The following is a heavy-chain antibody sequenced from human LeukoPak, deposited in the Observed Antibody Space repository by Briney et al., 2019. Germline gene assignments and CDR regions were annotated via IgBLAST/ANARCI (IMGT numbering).Heavy chain of an antibody. CDR1: GGSISSSSYY. CDR3: ASKGTVDY. V-gene: IGHV4-39*07. J-gene: IGHJ4*02. CDR2: IYYSGST. Sequence: PSETLSLTCTVSGGSISSSSYYWGWIRQPPGKGLEWTGSIYYSGSTYYNPSLKSRVTISVDTSKNQFSLKLSSVTAADTAVYYCASKGTVDYWGQGTLVTVSS. D-gene: IGHD3-10*01.